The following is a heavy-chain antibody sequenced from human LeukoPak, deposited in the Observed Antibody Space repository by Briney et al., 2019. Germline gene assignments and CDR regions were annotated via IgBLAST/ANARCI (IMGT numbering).Heavy chain of an antibody. CDR2: ISSSGRTI. V-gene: IGHV3-11*01. D-gene: IGHD3-3*01. CDR3: ARGGALRHWFDP. CDR1: GFNFRDYY. J-gene: IGHJ5*02. Sequence: GGSLRLFCAASGFNFRDYYMSWIRQAPGKGLEWVSYISSSGRTIYYADSVKGRFTISRDNAKNSLYLQMNSLRAGDTAVYYCARGGALRHWFDPWGQGTLVTVSS.